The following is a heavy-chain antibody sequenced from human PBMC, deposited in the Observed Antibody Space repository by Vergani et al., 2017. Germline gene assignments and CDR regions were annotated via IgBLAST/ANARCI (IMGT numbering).Heavy chain of an antibody. CDR2: IIPIFGTA. J-gene: IGHJ4*02. CDR3: ARDHPGIAVARVPDY. D-gene: IGHD6-19*01. Sequence: QVQLVQSGAEVKKPGSSVKVSCKASGGTFSSYAISWVRQAPGQGLEWMGRIIPIFGTANYAQKFQGRVTITADESTSTAYMELSSLRAEDTAVYYCARDHPGIAVARVPDYWGQGTLVTVSS. V-gene: IGHV1-69*18. CDR1: GGTFSSYA.